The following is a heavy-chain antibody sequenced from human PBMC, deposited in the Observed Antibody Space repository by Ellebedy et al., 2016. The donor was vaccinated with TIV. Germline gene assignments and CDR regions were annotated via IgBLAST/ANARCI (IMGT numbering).Heavy chain of an antibody. Sequence: AASVKVSCKASGVTFSRYAVSWVRQAPGQGLEWMGTLIPMYGKTHYAQKLQGRVTIAADEFTNTAFMELSSLKSEDTAIYYCARGEYRNWFDPWGQGTLVTVSS. J-gene: IGHJ5*02. V-gene: IGHV1-69*13. CDR2: LIPMYGKT. D-gene: IGHD3-10*01. CDR1: GVTFSRYA. CDR3: ARGEYRNWFDP.